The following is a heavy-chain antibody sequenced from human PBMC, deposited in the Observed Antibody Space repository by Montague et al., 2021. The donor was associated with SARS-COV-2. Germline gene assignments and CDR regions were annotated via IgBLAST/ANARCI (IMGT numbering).Heavy chain of an antibody. CDR3: ARELFGDSFYYGMDV. CDR1: GGSFSGYY. Sequence: SETLSLSCAVYGGSFSGYYWSWIRQPPGKGLEWIGEINHSGGTNYNPSLKSRVTISVDTSKNQFSLKLSSVTAADTAVYYCARELFGDSFYYGMDVWGQGTTVTVSS. CDR2: INHSGGT. J-gene: IGHJ6*02. D-gene: IGHD4-17*01. V-gene: IGHV4-34*01.